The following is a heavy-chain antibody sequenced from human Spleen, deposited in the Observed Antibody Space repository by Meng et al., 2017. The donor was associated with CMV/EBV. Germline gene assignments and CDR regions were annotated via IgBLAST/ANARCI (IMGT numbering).Heavy chain of an antibody. CDR3: ARADYYGSGMDY. Sequence: ASVKVSCKASGYTFTGQYIHWVRQAPGQGLEWMGLIKPSGGDTNYAQNFQGRVTMTRDTSASTAYMELSSLRSEDMAVYYCARADYYGSGMDYWGQGTLVTVSS. CDR2: IKPSGGDT. J-gene: IGHJ4*02. CDR1: GYTFTGQY. V-gene: IGHV1-2*02. D-gene: IGHD3-10*01.